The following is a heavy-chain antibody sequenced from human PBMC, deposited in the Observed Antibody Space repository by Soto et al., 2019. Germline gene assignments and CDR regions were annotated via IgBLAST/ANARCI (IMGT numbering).Heavy chain of an antibody. Sequence: EGQLVESGGGLVKPGGSLRLSCAASGFTFSNYTMNWVRQSPGSGLEWVSSITATGVYTFYADSVKSRFIISRDQAKSSMYLQMLSLTVEYSAVYYCARGPDSGDWYFDYWGHRTLVTVSS. J-gene: IGHJ4*01. D-gene: IGHD3-9*01. CDR1: GFTFSNYT. V-gene: IGHV3-21*02. CDR2: ITATGVYT. CDR3: ARGPDSGDWYFDY.